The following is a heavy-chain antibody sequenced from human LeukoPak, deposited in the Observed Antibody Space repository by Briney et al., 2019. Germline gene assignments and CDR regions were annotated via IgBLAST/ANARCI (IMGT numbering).Heavy chain of an antibody. CDR3: ARGGGGAVDY. D-gene: IGHD3-16*01. CDR2: IYYSGTT. Sequence: SETLSLTCNVSGGSISSYYWSWIRQPPGKGLEWIGFIYYSGTTNYNPSLKSRVTMSVGTSKNQFSLKLSSVTAADTAVYYCARGGGGAVDYWGQGTLVTVSS. CDR1: GGSISSYY. V-gene: IGHV4-59*01. J-gene: IGHJ4*02.